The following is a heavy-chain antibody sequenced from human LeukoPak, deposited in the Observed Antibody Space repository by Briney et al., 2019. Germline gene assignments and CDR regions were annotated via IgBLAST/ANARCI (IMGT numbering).Heavy chain of an antibody. CDR3: ARFLQEQLVRPYYYYYGLDV. CDR1: GFIFSDYY. V-gene: IGHV3-11*06. Sequence: GGSLRLSCAASGFIFSDYYMSWIRQAPGKGLEWLSYISNRGDYANYADSVKGRFTISRDNAKNSLDLQMNSLRAEDAAVYYCARFLQEQLVRPYYYYYGLDVWGKGTTVTVSS. D-gene: IGHD6-13*01. CDR2: ISNRGDYA. J-gene: IGHJ6*04.